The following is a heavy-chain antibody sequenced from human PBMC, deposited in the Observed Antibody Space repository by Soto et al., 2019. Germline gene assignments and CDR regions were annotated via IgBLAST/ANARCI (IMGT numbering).Heavy chain of an antibody. J-gene: IGHJ4*02. CDR3: AREVVWGKKKYYFDY. D-gene: IGHD2-15*01. V-gene: IGHV3-30-3*01. Sequence: QVQLVESGGGVVQPGRSLRLSCAASGFTFSSYAMHWVRQAPGKGLEWVAVISYDGSNKYYADSVKGRFTISRDNSKNTLYLQMNSLRAEDTGVYYCAREVVWGKKKYYFDYWGQGTLVTVSS. CDR2: ISYDGSNK. CDR1: GFTFSSYA.